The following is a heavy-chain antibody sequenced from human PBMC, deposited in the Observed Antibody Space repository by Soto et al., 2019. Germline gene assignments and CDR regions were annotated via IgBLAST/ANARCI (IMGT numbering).Heavy chain of an antibody. J-gene: IGHJ4*02. CDR2: INPNSGGT. V-gene: IGHV1-2*04. Sequence: ASVKVSCKASGYTFTGYYMHWVRQASGQGLEWMGWINPNSGGTNYAQKFQGWVTMTRDTSISTAYMELSRLRSDDTAVYYCARDRGGYDILTGYYPSYYFDYWGQGTLVTVSS. CDR3: ARDRGGYDILTGYYPSYYFDY. D-gene: IGHD3-9*01. CDR1: GYTFTGYY.